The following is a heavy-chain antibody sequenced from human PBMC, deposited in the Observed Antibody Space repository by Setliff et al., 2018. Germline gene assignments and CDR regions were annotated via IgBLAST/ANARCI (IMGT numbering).Heavy chain of an antibody. CDR2: VGYNGNT. CDR3: ARWGENSGRPDWRAFDI. Sequence: PSETLSLTCTVSGGSINNYHWNWIRQPPGKGLEWIGCVGYNGNTHYNPSLNSRVTMSVDTSKNQFSLKLTSVSAADTAVYYCARWGENSGRPDWRAFDIWGQGTMVTVSS. CDR1: GGSINNYH. D-gene: IGHD1-26*01. V-gene: IGHV4-59*01. J-gene: IGHJ3*02.